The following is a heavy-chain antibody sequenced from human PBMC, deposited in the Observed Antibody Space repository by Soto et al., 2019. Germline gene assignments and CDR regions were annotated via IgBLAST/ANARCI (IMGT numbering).Heavy chain of an antibody. D-gene: IGHD6-6*01. CDR3: ARGSSSSFPDY. Sequence: QVQLQQWGAGLLKPSETLSLTCAVYGGSFSGYYWSWIRQPPGKGLEWIGEINHSGSTNDNPSLKSRVTISVDTSKNQFSLKLSSVTAADTAVYYCARGSSSSFPDYWGQGTLVTVSS. J-gene: IGHJ4*02. CDR1: GGSFSGYY. V-gene: IGHV4-34*01. CDR2: INHSGST.